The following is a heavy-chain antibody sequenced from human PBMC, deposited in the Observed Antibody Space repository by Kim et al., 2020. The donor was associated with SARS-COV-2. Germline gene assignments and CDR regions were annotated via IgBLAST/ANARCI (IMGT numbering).Heavy chain of an antibody. Sequence: PSLKSRVTISVDTSKNQFSLKLSSVTAADTAVYYCARERTTVVTRDFDYWGQGTLVTVSS. D-gene: IGHD4-17*01. CDR3: ARERTTVVTRDFDY. V-gene: IGHV4-30-2*04. J-gene: IGHJ4*02.